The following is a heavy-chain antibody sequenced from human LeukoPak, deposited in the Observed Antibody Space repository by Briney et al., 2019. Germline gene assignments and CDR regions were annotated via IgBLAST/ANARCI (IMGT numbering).Heavy chain of an antibody. D-gene: IGHD4-17*01. CDR1: GGSISSSSYY. CDR3: ARVDYGDYSKDFDY. Sequence: SETLSLTCTVSGGSISSSSYYWAWIRQPPGKGLEWIGSIYYSGSAFYNPSLKSRVTISVDTSKNQFSLRLSSVTAADTAMYYCARVDYGDYSKDFDYWGQGILVTVSS. CDR2: IYYSGSA. J-gene: IGHJ4*02. V-gene: IGHV4-39*01.